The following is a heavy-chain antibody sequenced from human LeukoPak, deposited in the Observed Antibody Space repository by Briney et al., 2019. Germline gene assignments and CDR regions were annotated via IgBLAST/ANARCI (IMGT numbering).Heavy chain of an antibody. D-gene: IGHD1-20*01. CDR2: ISSSGSTI. J-gene: IGHJ4*02. CDR3: ARRKYNWNAIDY. Sequence: GGSLRLSCAASGFTFSDYYMSWIRQAPGKGLEWVSYISSSGSTIYYADSVKGRFTISRDNAKNSLYLQMNSLRAEDTAVYFCARRKYNWNAIDYWGQGTLVTVSS. V-gene: IGHV3-11*01. CDR1: GFTFSDYY.